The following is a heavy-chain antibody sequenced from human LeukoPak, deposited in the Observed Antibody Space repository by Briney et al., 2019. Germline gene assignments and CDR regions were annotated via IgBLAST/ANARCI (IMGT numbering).Heavy chain of an antibody. D-gene: IGHD3-22*01. V-gene: IGHV3-23*01. CDR2: ISSSGDST. CDR1: GFTFSSYA. CDR3: AKDRPNYHESNGHYYRRNGDS. J-gene: IGHJ5*01. Sequence: GGSLRLSCAASGFTFSSYAMSWFRQAPGKGLEWVSSISSSGDSTFYADSVKDRFTISGDNSKNTLYLQMSRLRADDTAVYYCAKDRPNYHESNGHYYRRNGDSWGQGTLVTVSS.